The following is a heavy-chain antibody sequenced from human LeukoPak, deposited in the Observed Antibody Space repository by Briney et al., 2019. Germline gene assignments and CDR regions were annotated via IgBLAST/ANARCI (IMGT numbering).Heavy chain of an antibody. D-gene: IGHD6-19*01. CDR1: GFVFNTFG. V-gene: IGHV3-33*01. CDR3: ARDRIAVSFDH. Sequence: GGSLRLSCEASGFVFNTFGMHWVRQAPGKGLEWVAALEEDGSNQHYADSVKGRLTTSRDNSKNIFYLQMNNLRAEDTAVYYCARDRIAVSFDHWGQGTLVTVSS. CDR2: LEEDGSNQ. J-gene: IGHJ4*02.